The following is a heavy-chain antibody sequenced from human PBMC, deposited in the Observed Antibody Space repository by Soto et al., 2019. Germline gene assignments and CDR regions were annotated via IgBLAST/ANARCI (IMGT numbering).Heavy chain of an antibody. J-gene: IGHJ4*02. D-gene: IGHD6-13*01. CDR3: AREASRGIAAAGTWY. CDR1: GYTFTSYG. Sequence: GASVKVSCKASGYTFTSYGISWVRQAPGQGLEWMGWISAYNGNTNYAQKLQGRVTMTTDTSTSTAYMELRSLRSDDTAVYYCAREASRGIAAAGTWYWGQGTLVTVSS. V-gene: IGHV1-18*01. CDR2: ISAYNGNT.